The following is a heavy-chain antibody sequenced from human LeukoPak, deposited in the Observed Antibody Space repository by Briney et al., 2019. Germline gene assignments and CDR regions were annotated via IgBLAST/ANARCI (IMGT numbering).Heavy chain of an antibody. CDR2: IYYTGST. CDR1: GGSVSSDSYY. CDR3: ARHYGP. Sequence: SETLSLTCTVSGGSVSSDSYYWSWVRRPPGKGLEWIGYIYYTGSTNYNPSLKSRITISVDTSKNQFSLKLNSVTAADTAVYYCARHYGPWGQGTLVTVSS. J-gene: IGHJ5*02. V-gene: IGHV4-61*01. D-gene: IGHD3-16*01.